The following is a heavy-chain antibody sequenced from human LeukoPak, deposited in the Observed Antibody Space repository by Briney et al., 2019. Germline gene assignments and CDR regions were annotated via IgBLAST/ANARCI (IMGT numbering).Heavy chain of an antibody. Sequence: GESLKISCKGSGYSLTSYWIGWVRQMPGKGLEWMGIIYPGDSDTRYSPSFQGQVTISADKSISTAYLQWSSLKASDTAMYYCARRNNEVGATMGDWFDPWGQGTLVTVSS. CDR3: ARRNNEVGATMGDWFDP. V-gene: IGHV5-51*01. D-gene: IGHD1-26*01. J-gene: IGHJ5*02. CDR1: GYSLTSYW. CDR2: IYPGDSDT.